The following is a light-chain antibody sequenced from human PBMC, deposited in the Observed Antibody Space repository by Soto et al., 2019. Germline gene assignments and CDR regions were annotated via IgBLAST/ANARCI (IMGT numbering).Light chain of an antibody. J-gene: IGKJ4*01. V-gene: IGKV1D-13*01. CDR3: QQFNNYPLT. Sequence: AIQLTQSPSSLSASVGDRVTITCRASQGISSALAWYQQKPGQAPKLLIYDSSSLESGVPSRFSGSGSGTDFTLTISSRQPEDFATYYCQQFNNYPLTFGGGTKVEIK. CDR2: DSS. CDR1: QGISSA.